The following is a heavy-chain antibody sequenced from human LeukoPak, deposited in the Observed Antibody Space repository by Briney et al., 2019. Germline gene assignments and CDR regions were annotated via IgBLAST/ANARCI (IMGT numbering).Heavy chain of an antibody. CDR3: ARAKRSTHYYDSSGYRLNVDY. CDR2: IYTSGST. Sequence: SQTLSLTCTVSGGSISSGSYYWSWIRQPAGKGLEWIGRIYTSGSTNYNPSLKSRVTISVDTSKNQFSLKLSSVTAADTAVYYCARAKRSTHYYDSSGYRLNVDYWGQGTLVTVSS. D-gene: IGHD3-22*01. V-gene: IGHV4-61*02. CDR1: GGSISSGSYY. J-gene: IGHJ4*02.